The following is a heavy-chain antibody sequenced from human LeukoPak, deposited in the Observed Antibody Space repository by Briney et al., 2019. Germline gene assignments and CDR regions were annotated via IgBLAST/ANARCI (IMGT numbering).Heavy chain of an antibody. V-gene: IGHV1-69*05. J-gene: IGHJ4*02. CDR1: GGTFSSYA. CDR3: ARGPRGSYPPYYFDY. D-gene: IGHD1-26*01. CDR2: IIPIFGTA. Sequence: GASVKVSCKASGGTFSSYAISWVRQAPGQGLEWMGGIIPIFGTANYAQKFQGRVTITTDESTSTAYMELSSLRSEDTAVYYCARGPRGSYPPYYFDYWGQGTLVTVSS.